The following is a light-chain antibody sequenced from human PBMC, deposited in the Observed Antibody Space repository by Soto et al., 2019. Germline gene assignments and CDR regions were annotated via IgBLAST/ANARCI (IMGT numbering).Light chain of an antibody. Sequence: QSALTQPPSASGSPGQSVTISCTGTKNDIGVYDFVSWYQHHPGKAPRLIIYEVVQRPSGVPDRFSGSKPGNTASLTVSGLQAADEADYFCKSYAGSNTYVFGSGTKGTVL. CDR2: EVV. CDR3: KSYAGSNTYV. CDR1: KNDIGVYDF. V-gene: IGLV2-8*01. J-gene: IGLJ1*01.